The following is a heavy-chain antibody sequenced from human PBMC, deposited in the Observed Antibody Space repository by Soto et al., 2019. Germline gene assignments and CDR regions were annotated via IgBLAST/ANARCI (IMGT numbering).Heavy chain of an antibody. CDR2: IYYSGST. CDR1: GGSISSYY. D-gene: IGHD5-12*01. CDR3: ARVIVVTTQWFDP. Sequence: PSETLSLTCTVSGGSISSYYWSWIRQPPGKGLEWIGYIYYSGSTYYNPSLKSRVTISVDTSKNQFSLKLSSVTAADTAVYYCARVIVVTTQWFDPWGQGTLVTVSS. V-gene: IGHV4-59*12. J-gene: IGHJ5*02.